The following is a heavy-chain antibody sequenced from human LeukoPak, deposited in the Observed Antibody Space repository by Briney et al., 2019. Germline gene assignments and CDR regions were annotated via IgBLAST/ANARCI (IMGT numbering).Heavy chain of an antibody. CDR1: GGSISSYY. D-gene: IGHD4-23*01. J-gene: IGHJ3*02. CDR3: ARVPVEGPDAFDI. V-gene: IGHV4-59*01. CDR2: IYYSGST. Sequence: PSETLSLTCTVSGGSISSYYWSWIRQPPGKGLEWIGYIYYSGSTNYNPSLKSRVTISVDTSKNQFSLKLSSVTAADTAVYYCARVPVEGPDAFDIWGQGTMVTVSS.